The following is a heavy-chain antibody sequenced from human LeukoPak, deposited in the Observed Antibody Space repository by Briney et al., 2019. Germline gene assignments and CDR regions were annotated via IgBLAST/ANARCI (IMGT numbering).Heavy chain of an antibody. J-gene: IGHJ4*02. Sequence: GGSLRLSCAVSGFNFRDHWMDWVRQAPGKGLEWVGHIKTDGSETYYVDPLKGRFSISRDNTNNALYLQMNSLRVEDTADYYCAKNNGWFHLAQWGQGTLVTVSS. CDR2: IKTDGSET. CDR3: AKNNGWFHLAQ. D-gene: IGHD6-19*01. V-gene: IGHV3-7*03. CDR1: GFNFRDHW.